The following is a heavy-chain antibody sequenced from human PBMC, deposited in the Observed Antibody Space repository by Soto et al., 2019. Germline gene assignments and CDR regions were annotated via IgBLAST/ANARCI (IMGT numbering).Heavy chain of an antibody. Sequence: SETLSLTCTVSGGSISSSSYYWGWIRQPPGKGLEWIGSIYYSGSTYYNPSLKSRVAISVDTSKNQFSLKLSSVTAADTAVYYCARHPIAVAGTYYFDYWGQGTLVTVSS. CDR1: GGSISSSSYY. CDR3: ARHPIAVAGTYYFDY. V-gene: IGHV4-39*01. J-gene: IGHJ4*02. D-gene: IGHD6-19*01. CDR2: IYYSGST.